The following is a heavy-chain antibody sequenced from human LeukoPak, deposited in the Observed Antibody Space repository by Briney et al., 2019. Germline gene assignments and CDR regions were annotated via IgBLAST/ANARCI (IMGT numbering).Heavy chain of an antibody. CDR2: ISWNSGSI. CDR3: AKADYYDSPFDY. Sequence: GRSLRLSCAASGFTFDDYAMHWVRQAPGKGLEWVSGISWNSGSIGYADSVKGRFTIYRDNAKNSLYLQMNSLRAEDMALYYCAKADYYDSPFDYWGQGTLVTVSS. D-gene: IGHD3-22*01. CDR1: GFTFDDYA. J-gene: IGHJ4*02. V-gene: IGHV3-9*03.